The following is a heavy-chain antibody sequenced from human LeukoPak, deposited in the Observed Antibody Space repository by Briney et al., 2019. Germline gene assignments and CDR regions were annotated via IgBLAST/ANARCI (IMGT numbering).Heavy chain of an antibody. V-gene: IGHV3-21*01. CDR2: ISSSSSYI. J-gene: IGHJ4*02. CDR3: ARGRHYYDSSGYLDYSDY. Sequence: GGSLRLSCAASGFTFSSYSMNWVRQAPGKGLEWVSSISSSSSYIYYADSVKGRFTISRDNAKNSLYLQMNSLRAEDTAVYYCARGRHYYDSSGYLDYSDYWGQGTLVTVSS. CDR1: GFTFSSYS. D-gene: IGHD3-22*01.